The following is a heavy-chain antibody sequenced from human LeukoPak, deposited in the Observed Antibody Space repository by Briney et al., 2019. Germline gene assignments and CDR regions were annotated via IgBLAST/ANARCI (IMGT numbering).Heavy chain of an antibody. V-gene: IGHV1-2*02. Sequence: GASVKVSCKGCRYMLHGHYFHCVRQPPGQGLEWMGWINPNSGGTNYAQKSQGRVIMTRDTSISTAYMDLNRLRSDDTAVYYCARVVAVTGTPVYYMYVWGKGTTVTVSS. CDR2: INPNSGGT. CDR1: RYMLHGHY. D-gene: IGHD6-19*01. J-gene: IGHJ6*03. CDR3: ARVVAVTGTPVYYMYV.